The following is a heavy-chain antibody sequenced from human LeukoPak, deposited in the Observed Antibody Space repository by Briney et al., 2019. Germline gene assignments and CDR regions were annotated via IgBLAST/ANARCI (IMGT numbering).Heavy chain of an antibody. V-gene: IGHV3-53*01. CDR1: GFTVSSNY. CDR3: AREDQYSGYDYSRWGSYYYMDV. CDR2: IYSGGST. D-gene: IGHD5-12*01. Sequence: QPGGSLRLSCAASGFTVSSNYMSWVRQAPGKGLEWVSVIYSGGSTYYADSVKGRFTISRDNSKNTLYLQMNSLRAEDTAVYYCAREDQYSGYDYSRWGSYYYMDVWGKGTTVTISS. J-gene: IGHJ6*03.